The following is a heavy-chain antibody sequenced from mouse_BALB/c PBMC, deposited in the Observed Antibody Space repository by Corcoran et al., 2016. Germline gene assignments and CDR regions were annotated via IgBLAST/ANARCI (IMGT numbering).Heavy chain of an antibody. CDR1: GYSITSGYY. CDR3: AIYYYGSGAMDY. D-gene: IGHD1-1*01. V-gene: IGHV3-6*02. CDR2: ISYDGSN. Sequence: DVQLQESGPGLVKPSQSLSLTCSVTGYSITSGYYWNWIRQFPGNKLEWMGYISYDGSNNYNPSLKNRISITRDTSKNQFFLKLNSVTTEETATYYCAIYYYGSGAMDYWGQGTSVTVSS. J-gene: IGHJ4*01.